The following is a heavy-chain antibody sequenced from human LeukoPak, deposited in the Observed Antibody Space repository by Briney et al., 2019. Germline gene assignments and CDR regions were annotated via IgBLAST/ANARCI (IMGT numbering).Heavy chain of an antibody. J-gene: IGHJ3*02. CDR1: GFTFSSYW. D-gene: IGHD6-13*01. Sequence: PGGSLRLSCAASGFTFSSYWMSWVRQAPGKGLEWVANIKQDGSEKYYVDSVKGRFTISRDNAKNALYLQMNSLRAEDTAVYYCARGREYGSSWYGGDGFDIWGQGTMVTVSS. V-gene: IGHV3-7*01. CDR2: IKQDGSEK. CDR3: ARGREYGSSWYGGDGFDI.